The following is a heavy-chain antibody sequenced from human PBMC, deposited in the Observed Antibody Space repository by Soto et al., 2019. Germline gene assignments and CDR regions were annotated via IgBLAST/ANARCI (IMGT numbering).Heavy chain of an antibody. CDR2: IYHTGST. J-gene: IGHJ4*02. CDR1: AGSITSFY. V-gene: IGHV4-59*08. CDR3: APGGYCSGGSCYSR. D-gene: IGHD2-15*01. Sequence: QVQLQESGPGLVKPSETLSLTCTVSAGSITSFYWSWIRQPPGKGLEWIGYIYHTGSTNYNPSLKSRVTXXGXPXXSQFSLKLTSVTAADTAGYYWAPGGYCSGGSCYSRWGQGTLVTVSS.